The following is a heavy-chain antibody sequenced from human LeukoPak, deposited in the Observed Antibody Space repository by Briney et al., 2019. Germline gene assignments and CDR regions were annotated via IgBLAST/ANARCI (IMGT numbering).Heavy chain of an antibody. CDR3: AKDHRGGSWYYFDY. CDR1: GFTFSSYG. CDR2: IRYDGSNK. V-gene: IGHV3-30*02. J-gene: IGHJ4*02. D-gene: IGHD6-13*01. Sequence: GGSLRLSCAASGFTFSSYGMHWVRQAPGKGLEWVAFIRYDGSNKYYADSVKGRFTISRDNSKNTLYLQMNSLRAEDTAVYCCAKDHRGGSWYYFDYWGQGTLVTVSS.